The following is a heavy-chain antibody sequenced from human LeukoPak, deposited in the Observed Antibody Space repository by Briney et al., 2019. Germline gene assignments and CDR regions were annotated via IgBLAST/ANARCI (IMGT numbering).Heavy chain of an antibody. V-gene: IGHV7-4-1*02. D-gene: IGHD2-15*01. CDR3: AREEAGVVVVENWFDP. CDR2: INTNTGNP. CDR1: GYTFTSYA. J-gene: IGHJ5*02. Sequence: ASVKVSCKASGYTFTSYAMNWVRQAPGQGLEWMGWINTNTGNPTYAQGFTGRFVFSLDTSVSTAYLQISSLKAEDTAVYYCAREEAGVVVVENWFDPWGQGTLVTVSS.